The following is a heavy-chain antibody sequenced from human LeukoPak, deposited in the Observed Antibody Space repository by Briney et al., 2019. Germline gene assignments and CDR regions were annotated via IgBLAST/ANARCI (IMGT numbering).Heavy chain of an antibody. J-gene: IGHJ5*02. V-gene: IGHV4-34*01. D-gene: IGHD2-2*01. CDR3: ATMTYCSSTSCYDGNWFDP. Sequence: PSETLSLTCAVYGGSFSGYYWSWIRQPPGKGLEWIGEINHSGSTNYNPSLKSRVTISVDTSKNQFSLKLSSVTAADTAVYYCATMTYCSSTSCYDGNWFDPWGQGTLVTVSS. CDR1: GGSFSGYY. CDR2: INHSGST.